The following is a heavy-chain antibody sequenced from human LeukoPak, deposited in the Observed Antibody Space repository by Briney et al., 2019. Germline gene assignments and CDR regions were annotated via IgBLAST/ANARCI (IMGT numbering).Heavy chain of an antibody. CDR2: ISGSGGST. Sequence: GGSLRLSCAASGFIFSTYAMQWVRQAPGKGLEWVSAISGSGGSTYYADSVKGRFTISRDNSKNTLYLQMNSLRAEDTAVYYCAKDTSGSYYQYYFDYWGQGTLVTVSS. V-gene: IGHV3-23*01. D-gene: IGHD1-26*01. J-gene: IGHJ4*02. CDR1: GFIFSTYA. CDR3: AKDTSGSYYQYYFDY.